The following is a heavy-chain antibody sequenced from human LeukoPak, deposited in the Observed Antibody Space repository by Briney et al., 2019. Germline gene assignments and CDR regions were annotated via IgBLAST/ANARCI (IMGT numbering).Heavy chain of an antibody. J-gene: IGHJ4*02. CDR3: ARERPDSRNLDS. V-gene: IGHV3-23*01. CDR2: ISGGGGST. D-gene: IGHD1-14*01. CDR1: GFTFSSSA. Sequence: AGGSLRLSCAASGFTFSSSAMSWVRQAPGKGLEWLSTISGGGGSTYYADPVKGRFIISRDDSKNTLSLQMNDLRVEDTAVYYCARERPDSRNLDSWGRGALVTVSS.